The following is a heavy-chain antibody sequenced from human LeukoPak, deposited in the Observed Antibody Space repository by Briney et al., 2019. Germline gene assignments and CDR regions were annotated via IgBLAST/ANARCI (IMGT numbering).Heavy chain of an antibody. CDR3: ARLWYSSGPDY. J-gene: IGHJ4*02. CDR2: IYYSGST. V-gene: IGHV4-59*08. CDR1: GVSISSYY. D-gene: IGHD6-19*01. Sequence: SETLSLTCTVSGVSISSYYWSWIRQPPGRGLEWIGYIYYSGSTNYNPSLKSRVTISVDTSKNQFSLKLSSVTAADTAVYYCARLWYSSGPDYWGQGTLVTVSS.